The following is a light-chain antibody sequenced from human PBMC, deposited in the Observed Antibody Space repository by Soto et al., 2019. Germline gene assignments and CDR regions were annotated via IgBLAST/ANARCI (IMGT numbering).Light chain of an antibody. Sequence: EIVMTQAPLSLSLTPGQPASISCTSSQSLLRSDGRTPLYWYLQKPGQPPQLLIYEVSNRFSGVPDRFSGSGSGTDFTLKISRVEDEDVGVYYCMQSRQIPRTFGPGTRVEIK. CDR2: EVS. J-gene: IGKJ3*01. CDR1: QSLLRSDGRTP. V-gene: IGKV2D-29*01. CDR3: MQSRQIPRT.